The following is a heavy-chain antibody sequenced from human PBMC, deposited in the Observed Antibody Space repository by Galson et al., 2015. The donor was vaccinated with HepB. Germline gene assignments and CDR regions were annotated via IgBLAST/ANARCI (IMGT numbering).Heavy chain of an antibody. CDR2: INPSGGST. V-gene: IGHV1-46*01. Sequence: SVKVSCKASGYTFTSYYMHWVRQAPGQGLKWMGIINPSGGSTSYAQKFQGRVTMTRDTSTSTVYMELSSLRSEDTAVYYCARVGPGDGMDVWGQGTTVTVSS. CDR1: GYTFTSYY. CDR3: ARVGPGDGMDV. D-gene: IGHD3-10*01. J-gene: IGHJ6*02.